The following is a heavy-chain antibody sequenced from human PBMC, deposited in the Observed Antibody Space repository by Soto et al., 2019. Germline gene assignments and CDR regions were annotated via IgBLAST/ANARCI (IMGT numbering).Heavy chain of an antibody. D-gene: IGHD3-10*01. Sequence: QVQLVQSGAEVKKPGASVKVSCKASGYAFTTHFMHWVRQAPGQGLEWLGIINPSGGRTTYAQNFQGRVTMTRDTSTSTVYMELSSLRSEDTAVYYCARDGCITATCAGGGNWFDPWGQGTPVTVSS. V-gene: IGHV1-46*01. J-gene: IGHJ5*02. CDR3: ARDGCITATCAGGGNWFDP. CDR1: GYAFTTHF. CDR2: INPSGGRT.